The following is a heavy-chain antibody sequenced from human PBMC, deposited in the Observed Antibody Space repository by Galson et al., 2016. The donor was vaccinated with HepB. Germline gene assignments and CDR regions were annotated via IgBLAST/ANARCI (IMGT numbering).Heavy chain of an antibody. CDR3: ARDSVARKATSDLIDYYNALDG. J-gene: IGHJ6*02. CDR2: IWYDGSNK. D-gene: IGHD1-14*01. CDR1: GFSFSSYG. Sequence: SLRLSCAASGFSFSSYGMHWVRQAPGKGPEWVAVIWYDGSNKYYTDSVKGRFTISRDNSKNTLYLQMNSLRAEDTAVYYCARDSVARKATSDLIDYYNALDGWGQGTTLTVAS. V-gene: IGHV3-33*01.